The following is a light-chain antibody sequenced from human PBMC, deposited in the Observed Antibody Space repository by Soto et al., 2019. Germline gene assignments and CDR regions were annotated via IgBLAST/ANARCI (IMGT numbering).Light chain of an antibody. CDR1: QSVISC. CDR3: HERGSGPRT. Sequence: IVLTQYPATLYLSPGERATLGCRASQSVISCSAGYHQKPCQVPRLLIYEASNRDTGIPGRFSGSGSGTHFPLTISSLEPDGFGVYYCHERGSGPRTLGQGTKVEI. J-gene: IGKJ1*01. CDR2: EAS. V-gene: IGKV3-11*01.